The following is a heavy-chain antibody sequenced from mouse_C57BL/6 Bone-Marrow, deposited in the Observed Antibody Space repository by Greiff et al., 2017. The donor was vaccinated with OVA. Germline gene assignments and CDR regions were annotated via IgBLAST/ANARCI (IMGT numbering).Heavy chain of an antibody. V-gene: IGHV1-52*01. D-gene: IGHD2-5*01. Sequence: QVQLQQPGAELVRPGSSVKLSCKASGYTFTSYWMHWVKQRPIQGLEWIGNIDPSDSETHYNQKFKDKATLTVDKSSSTAYMQLSSLTSEDSAVDYCARRSNYVHYFDYWGQGTTLTVSS. CDR1: GYTFTSYW. CDR3: ARRSNYVHYFDY. CDR2: IDPSDSET. J-gene: IGHJ2*01.